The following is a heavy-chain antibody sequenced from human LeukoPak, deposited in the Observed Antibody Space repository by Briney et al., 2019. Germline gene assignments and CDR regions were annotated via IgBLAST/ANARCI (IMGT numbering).Heavy chain of an antibody. Sequence: SETLSLTCTVSGGSISSYYWSWIRQPAGKGLEWIGYIYYSGSTNYNPSLKSRVTISVDTSKNQFSLKLSSVTAADTAVYYCAGLTTVTTSFDYWGQGTLVTVSS. V-gene: IGHV4-59*01. CDR2: IYYSGST. D-gene: IGHD4-17*01. J-gene: IGHJ4*02. CDR3: AGLTTVTTSFDY. CDR1: GGSISSYY.